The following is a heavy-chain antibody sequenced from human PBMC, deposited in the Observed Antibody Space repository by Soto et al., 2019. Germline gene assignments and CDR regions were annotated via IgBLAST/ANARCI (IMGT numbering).Heavy chain of an antibody. Sequence: SETLSLTCTVSGCSISSSSYYCGWIRQPPGKGLEWIGSIYYSGSTYYNPSLKSRVTISVDTSKNQFSLKLSSVTAADTAVYYCARHVRITGTTWWFDPWGQGTLVTVSS. V-gene: IGHV4-39*01. CDR1: GCSISSSSYY. J-gene: IGHJ5*02. CDR3: ARHVRITGTTWWFDP. D-gene: IGHD1-20*01. CDR2: IYYSGST.